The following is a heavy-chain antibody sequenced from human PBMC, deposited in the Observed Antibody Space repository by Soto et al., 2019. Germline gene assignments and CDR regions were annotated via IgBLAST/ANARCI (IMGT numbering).Heavy chain of an antibody. D-gene: IGHD6-19*01. Sequence: GGSLRLSCAASGFTFSDYGMHWVRQAPGKGLEWVAVILYDGSNEYYGESVKGRFTISRDNSKNTLYLQMNSLRVEDTAVYYCANDGYVAAMAAPHLMDYWGQGILVTVSS. CDR3: ANDGYVAAMAAPHLMDY. V-gene: IGHV3-33*06. CDR1: GFTFSDYG. CDR2: ILYDGSNE. J-gene: IGHJ4*02.